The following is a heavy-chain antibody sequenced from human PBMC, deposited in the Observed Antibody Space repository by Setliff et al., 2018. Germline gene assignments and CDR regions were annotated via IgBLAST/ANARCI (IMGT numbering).Heavy chain of an antibody. D-gene: IGHD2-2*01. CDR2: INAGNGNT. CDR3: ASLGYCSSTSCWPYYYYGMDV. CDR1: GYTFTSYA. Sequence: ASVKVSCKASGYTFTSYAMHWVRQAPGQRLEWMGWINAGNGNTKHSQKFQGXXXXXXXXXXXXXXXXXXXXXXXXXXXYYCASLGYCSSTSCWPYYYYGMDVWGQGTTVTVSS. J-gene: IGHJ6*02. V-gene: IGHV1-3*01.